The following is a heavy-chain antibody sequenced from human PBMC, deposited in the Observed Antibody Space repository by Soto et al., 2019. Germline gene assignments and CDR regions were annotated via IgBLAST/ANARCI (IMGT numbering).Heavy chain of an antibody. CDR3: AREGSSSWHRWFDP. D-gene: IGHD6-13*01. CDR1: GGTFSGNP. J-gene: IGHJ5*02. CDR2: FIPILGTA. V-gene: IGHV1-69*01. Sequence: QVQLVQSGAEVKKPGPSGRVSCRPSGGTFSGNPITWLERAPGKGLGWRGGFIPILGTANYAKKFQGRVTITADESTSTAYMELSSLRSEDTAVYYCAREGSSSWHRWFDPWGQGTLVTVSS.